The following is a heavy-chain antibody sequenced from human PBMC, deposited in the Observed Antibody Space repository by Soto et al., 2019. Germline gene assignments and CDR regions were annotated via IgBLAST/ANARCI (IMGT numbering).Heavy chain of an antibody. CDR3: ASGYYDSSGYSIDY. V-gene: IGHV1-69*01. J-gene: IGHJ4*02. CDR1: GGSFSSYA. CDR2: LIVILGTT. D-gene: IGHD3-22*01. Sequence: QVQLVQSGAEVRKPGSSVKVSCQSFGGSFSSYAFSWVRQAPGQGLEWMGGLIVILGTTDYAQKFKGGVTFTADEGTSTAYMEVSSLESEDTAIYYCASGYYDSSGYSIDYWGQGTQVTVSS.